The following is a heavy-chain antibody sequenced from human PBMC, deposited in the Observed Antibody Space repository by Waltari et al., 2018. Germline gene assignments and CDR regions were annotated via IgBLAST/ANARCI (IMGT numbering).Heavy chain of an antibody. CDR1: GFTFSSYS. V-gene: IGHV3-21*01. CDR2: ISSSSSYI. CDR3: AREVTIFGVVIINAFDI. Sequence: EVQLVESGGGLVKPGGSLRLSCAASGFTFSSYSMNWVRQAPGKGLEWVSSISSSSSYIYYADSVKGRFTISRDNAKNSLYLQMNSLRAEDTAVYYCAREVTIFGVVIINAFDIWGQGTMVTVSS. J-gene: IGHJ3*02. D-gene: IGHD3-3*01.